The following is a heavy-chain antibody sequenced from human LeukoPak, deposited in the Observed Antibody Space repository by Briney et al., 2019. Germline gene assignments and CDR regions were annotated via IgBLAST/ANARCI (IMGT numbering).Heavy chain of an antibody. J-gene: IGHJ5*02. V-gene: IGHV1-69*13. D-gene: IGHD3-10*01. Sequence: SVKVSCKASGGTFSSYAISWVRQAPGQGLERMGGIIPIFGTANYAQKFQGRVTITADESTSTAYMELSSLRSEDTAVYYCARDGDITMDLWGQGTLVTVSS. CDR3: ARDGDITMDL. CDR2: IIPIFGTA. CDR1: GGTFSSYA.